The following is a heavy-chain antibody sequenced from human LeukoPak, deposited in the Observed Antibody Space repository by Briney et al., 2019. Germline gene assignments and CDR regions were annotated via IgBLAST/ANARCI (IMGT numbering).Heavy chain of an antibody. CDR1: GFTFSDYA. D-gene: IGHD6-19*01. Sequence: PGGSLRLSCAASGFTFSDYALHWVRQAPGQGLEWVAVIASDGNIKLYTNSVKGRFTISRDDSKNTLYLQMNSLRAEDTAFYFCAKTALSTSAWYPYYFDYWGQGTLVTVSS. CDR2: IASDGNIK. CDR3: AKTALSTSAWYPYYFDY. J-gene: IGHJ4*02. V-gene: IGHV3-30-3*02.